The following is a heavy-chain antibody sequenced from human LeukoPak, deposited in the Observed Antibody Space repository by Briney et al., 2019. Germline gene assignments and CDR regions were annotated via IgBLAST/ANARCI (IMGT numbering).Heavy chain of an antibody. D-gene: IGHD3-3*01. CDR3: ARANTYDFWSGYYPYFDY. Sequence: SQTLSLACTVSGSSISSGDYYWSWIRQPPGKGLEWIGYIYYSGSTYYNPSLKSRVTISVDTSKNQFSLKLSSVTAADTAVYYCARANTYDFWSGYYPYFDYWGQGTLVTVSS. CDR2: IYYSGST. V-gene: IGHV4-30-4*01. CDR1: GSSISSGDYY. J-gene: IGHJ4*02.